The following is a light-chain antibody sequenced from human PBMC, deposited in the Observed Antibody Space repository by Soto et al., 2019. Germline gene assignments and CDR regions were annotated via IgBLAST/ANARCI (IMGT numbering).Light chain of an antibody. J-gene: IGLJ2*01. CDR3: CSYAGTV. Sequence: QSALTQPASVSGSPGQSITISCTGTSSDVGSYNLVSWYQHHTGKAPKLMIYEGSKRPSGVSNRFSGSKSGNTASLTISGLQAEDEAYYYCCSYAGTVFGGGTKLTVL. CDR1: SSDVGSYNL. CDR2: EGS. V-gene: IGLV2-23*01.